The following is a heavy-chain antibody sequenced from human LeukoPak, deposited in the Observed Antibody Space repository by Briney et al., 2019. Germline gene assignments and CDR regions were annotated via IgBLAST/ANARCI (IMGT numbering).Heavy chain of an antibody. V-gene: IGHV1-69*13. D-gene: IGHD3-22*01. J-gene: IGHJ6*02. Sequence: SVKVSCKASGGTFSSYAISWVRQAPGQGPEWMGGIIPIFGTANYAQKFQGRVTITADESTSTAYMELSSLRSEDTAVYYCARDYYDSSGYQNYYYGMDVWGQGTTVTVSS. CDR3: ARDYYDSSGYQNYYYGMDV. CDR2: IIPIFGTA. CDR1: GGTFSSYA.